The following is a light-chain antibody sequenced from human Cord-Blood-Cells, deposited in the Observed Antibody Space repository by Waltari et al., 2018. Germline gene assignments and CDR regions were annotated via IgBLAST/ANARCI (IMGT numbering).Light chain of an antibody. V-gene: IGLV2-23*03. CDR3: CSYAGSSTFVV. J-gene: IGLJ3*02. Sequence: QSALTQPASVSGSPGQSITISCTGTSSDVGRYNLFSWYQQHPGKAPKLMIYEGSKRPSGVSHRFSGSKSGNTASLTISGLQAEDEADYYCCSYAGSSTFVVFGGGTKLTVL. CDR1: SSDVGRYNL. CDR2: EGS.